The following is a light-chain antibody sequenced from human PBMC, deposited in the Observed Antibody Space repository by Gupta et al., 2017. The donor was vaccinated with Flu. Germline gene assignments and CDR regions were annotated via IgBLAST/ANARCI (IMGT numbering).Light chain of an antibody. V-gene: IGKV1-33*01. CDR2: STS. Sequence: DVQLTQSPSSLSASVGDRVTITCQASHDIGNYLNWFQQKPGKAPKLLIYSTSYLETGVPSRFSGGGSATSFTFTIRTLQPEDVATYYCQQDDFVPLTFGGGTRVEI. J-gene: IGKJ4*01. CDR3: QQDDFVPLT. CDR1: HDIGNY.